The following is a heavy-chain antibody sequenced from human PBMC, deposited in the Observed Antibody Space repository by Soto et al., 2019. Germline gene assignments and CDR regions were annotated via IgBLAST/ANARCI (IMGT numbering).Heavy chain of an antibody. CDR2: VYYSGNT. CDR3: ARAPYASGPTYVEF. CDR1: GDSVTTSY. V-gene: IGHV4-59*02. J-gene: IGHJ4*02. D-gene: IGHD3-10*01. Sequence: SETLSLTCSVSGDSVTTSYWFWIRQPPRKGLEWIGFVYYSGNTKYNPSLESRLTMSVDVPKNQISLNLNSVTAADTAVYYCARAPYASGPTYVEFWGQGTPVTVSS.